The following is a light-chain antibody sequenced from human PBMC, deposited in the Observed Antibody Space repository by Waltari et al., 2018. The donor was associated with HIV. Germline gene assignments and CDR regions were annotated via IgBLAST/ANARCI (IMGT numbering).Light chain of an antibody. CDR2: GNR. CDR1: SSNIGAGYD. CDR3: QSYDSALSGWV. J-gene: IGLJ3*02. Sequence: QSVLTQPPSVSGAPGQRVTISCTGSSSNIGAGYDVHWYEQLPGAAPKLLIYGNRPRLSGVPDRFSGSKSGTSASLAITGLQAEDEADYYCQSYDSALSGWVFGGGTKLTVL. V-gene: IGLV1-40*01.